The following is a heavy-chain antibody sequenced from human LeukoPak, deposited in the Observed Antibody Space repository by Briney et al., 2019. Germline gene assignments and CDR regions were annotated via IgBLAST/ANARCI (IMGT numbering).Heavy chain of an antibody. CDR1: GFTFSSYA. V-gene: IGHV3-23*01. CDR3: ARVLTAPYYYDSSGYYDY. J-gene: IGHJ4*02. Sequence: GGSLRLSCAASGFTFSSYAMSWVRQAPGKGLEWVSAISGSGGSTYYADSVKGRFTISRDNSKNTLYLQMNSLRAEDTAVYYCARVLTAPYYYDSSGYYDYWGQGTLVTVSS. D-gene: IGHD3-22*01. CDR2: ISGSGGST.